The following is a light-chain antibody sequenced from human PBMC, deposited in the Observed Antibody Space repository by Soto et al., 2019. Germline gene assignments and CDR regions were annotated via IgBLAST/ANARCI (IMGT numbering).Light chain of an antibody. CDR1: QVISSW. V-gene: IGKV1-12*01. CDR2: GAS. Sequence: IQMTQSPSSVSASVGDSVTITCRASQVISSWLAWYQVKPGKAPKLLIYGASNRESGVPSRFSASESGTLFTLTIHSLQPEDFATYYCQQASSFPLTFGGGTTVEI. J-gene: IGKJ4*01. CDR3: QQASSFPLT.